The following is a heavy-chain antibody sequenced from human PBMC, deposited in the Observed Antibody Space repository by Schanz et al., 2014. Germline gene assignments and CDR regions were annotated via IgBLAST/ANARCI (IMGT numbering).Heavy chain of an antibody. CDR1: GFTVSTNY. D-gene: IGHD1-1*01. J-gene: IGHJ3*01. CDR2: LYTGGST. V-gene: IGHV3-53*01. Sequence: EVQLVESGGGLIHPGGSLRLSCAVSGFTVSTNYMTWVRQAPGKGLEYVSVLYTGGSTFYAESVRGRFFISRDSSKNTLFLHMNSLRAEDTAVYYCVRDAGRDGYNLAFDVWGQGTLVTVSS. CDR3: VRDAGRDGYNLAFDV.